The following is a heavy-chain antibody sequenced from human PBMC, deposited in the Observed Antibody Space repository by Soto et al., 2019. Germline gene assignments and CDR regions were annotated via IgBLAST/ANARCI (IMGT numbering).Heavy chain of an antibody. V-gene: IGHV3-23*01. D-gene: IGHD1-26*01. CDR2: ISGSGGSI. Sequence: EVQLLESGGGLVQPGGSLRLSCAASGFTFSSYAMSWVRQAPGKGLEWVSIISGSGGSIYYADSVKGRFTISRDNSKNTLYLKMNSLSAEDTAVYYCAKDLWERFGMDVWGQGTTVTVSS. CDR3: AKDLWERFGMDV. CDR1: GFTFSSYA. J-gene: IGHJ6*02.